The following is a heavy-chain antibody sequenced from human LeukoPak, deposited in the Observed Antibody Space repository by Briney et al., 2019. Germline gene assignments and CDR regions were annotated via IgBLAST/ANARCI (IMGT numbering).Heavy chain of an antibody. J-gene: IGHJ4*02. CDR1: GYTFSLYY. V-gene: IGHV1-46*01. CDR3: ARDSCSSLHN. D-gene: IGHD6-13*01. CDR2: INPGDGST. Sequence: ASVKVSCKASGYTFSLYYLHWVRQAPGQGPEWMGMINPGDGSTTYRQKFQGRVTMTRDMSTRTVYMELSGLRFDDTAVYYLARDSCSSLHNWGQGTLVTVSS.